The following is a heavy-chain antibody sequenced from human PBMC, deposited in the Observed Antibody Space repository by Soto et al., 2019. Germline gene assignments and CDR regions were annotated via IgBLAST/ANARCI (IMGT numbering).Heavy chain of an antibody. Sequence: ASVKVSCKASGYTFTSYYMHWVRQAPGQGLEWMGIINPSGGSTSYAQKFQGRVTMTRDTSTSTVYMELSSLRSEDTAVYYCARSTAGYCSGGSCYPDDAFDIWGQGTMVTVSS. D-gene: IGHD2-15*01. CDR3: ARSTAGYCSGGSCYPDDAFDI. CDR2: INPSGGST. J-gene: IGHJ3*02. CDR1: GYTFTSYY. V-gene: IGHV1-46*01.